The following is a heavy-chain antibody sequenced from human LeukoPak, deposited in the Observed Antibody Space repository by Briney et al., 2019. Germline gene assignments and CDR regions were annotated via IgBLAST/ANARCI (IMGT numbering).Heavy chain of an antibody. Sequence: GGSLRLSCAASGFIFNGYSMHWIRQAPGKGLEWVAVISYGGSNAYYEDTVKGRFTISRDNSKYTVDLQMNSLRPEDTAVYYCAAEGSLYYYDFWGKGTLVTVSS. CDR2: ISYGGSNA. CDR1: GFIFNGYS. V-gene: IGHV3-30*03. D-gene: IGHD2-8*01. J-gene: IGHJ4*02. CDR3: AAEGSLYYYDF.